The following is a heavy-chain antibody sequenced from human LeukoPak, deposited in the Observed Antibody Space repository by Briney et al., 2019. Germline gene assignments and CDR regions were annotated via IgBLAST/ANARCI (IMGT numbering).Heavy chain of an antibody. J-gene: IGHJ3*02. Sequence: PGGSLRLSCAASGFTFSDYYMSWIRQAPGKGLEWVSYITSSGSTIYYADSMKGRFTISRDNAKNSLYLQMNSLRAEDTAVYYYARQWQVAFDIWGQGTMVTVSS. D-gene: IGHD6-19*01. V-gene: IGHV3-11*01. CDR1: GFTFSDYY. CDR2: ITSSGSTI. CDR3: ARQWQVAFDI.